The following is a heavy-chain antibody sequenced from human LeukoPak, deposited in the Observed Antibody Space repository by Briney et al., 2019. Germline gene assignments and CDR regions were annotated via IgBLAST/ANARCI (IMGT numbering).Heavy chain of an antibody. V-gene: IGHV1-69*01. CDR2: IIPIFGTA. J-gene: IGHJ5*02. CDR3: ARDRRDFWSGPFDP. D-gene: IGHD3-3*01. CDR1: GGTFSSYA. Sequence: SVTVSCKASGGTFSSYAISWVRQAPGQGLEWMGGIIPIFGTANYAQKFQGRVTITADESTSTAYMELSSLRSEDTAVYYCARDRRDFWSGPFDPWGQGALVTVSS.